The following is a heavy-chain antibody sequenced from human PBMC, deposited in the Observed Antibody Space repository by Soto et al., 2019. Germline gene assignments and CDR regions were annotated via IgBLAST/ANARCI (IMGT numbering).Heavy chain of an antibody. CDR3: AIGLGLYYFDY. V-gene: IGHV1-3*01. CDR2: INAGNGNT. Sequence: QVQLVQYGAEVKKPGASVKVSCKASGYTFTSYAMHWVRQAPGQRLEWMGWINAGNGNTKYSQKFQGRVTITRDTAAGTAYMELSSLRSEDTAVYYCAIGLGLYYFDYWGQGTLVTVSS. J-gene: IGHJ4*02. CDR1: GYTFTSYA. D-gene: IGHD3-16*01.